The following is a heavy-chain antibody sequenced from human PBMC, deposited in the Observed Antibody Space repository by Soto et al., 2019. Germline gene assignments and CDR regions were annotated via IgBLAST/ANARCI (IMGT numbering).Heavy chain of an antibody. J-gene: IGHJ5*02. CDR2: IYHSGST. D-gene: IGHD1-26*01. V-gene: IGHV4-30-2*01. CDR1: GGSISSGGYS. Sequence: SETLSLTCAVSGGSISSGGYSWSWLRQPPGKGLEWIGYIYHSGSTYYNPSLKSRVTISVDRSKNQFSLKLSSVTAADTAVYYCARAQEPAGGWFDPWGQGTLVTVSS. CDR3: ARAQEPAGGWFDP.